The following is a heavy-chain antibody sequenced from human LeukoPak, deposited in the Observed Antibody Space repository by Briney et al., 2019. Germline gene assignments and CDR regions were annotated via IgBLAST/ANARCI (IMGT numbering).Heavy chain of an antibody. CDR3: ARDSEQWLVPTR. J-gene: IGHJ4*02. D-gene: IGHD6-19*01. CDR2: IIPIFGTA. CDR1: GGTFSSNA. Sequence: SVKVSCKASGGTFSSNAISWVRQAPGQGLEWMGGIIPIFGTANYAQKFQGRVTITTDESTSTAYMELSSLRSDDTAVYYCARDSEQWLVPTRWGQGTLVTVSS. V-gene: IGHV1-69*05.